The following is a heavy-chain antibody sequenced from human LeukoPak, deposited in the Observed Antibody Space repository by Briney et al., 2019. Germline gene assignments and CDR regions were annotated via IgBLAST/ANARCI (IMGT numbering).Heavy chain of an antibody. Sequence: SETLSLTCTVSGASITSYYWNWVRQPAGKGLVWIGRIDASGNTNYNPSLKSRVTMSIDTSKRQFYLKLTSVTAADTAVYYCARIPLFCSDGVCYIGYLDYWGQGILASVSS. J-gene: IGHJ4*02. CDR3: ARIPLFCSDGVCYIGYLDY. CDR1: GASITSYY. CDR2: IDASGNT. D-gene: IGHD2-8*01. V-gene: IGHV4-4*07.